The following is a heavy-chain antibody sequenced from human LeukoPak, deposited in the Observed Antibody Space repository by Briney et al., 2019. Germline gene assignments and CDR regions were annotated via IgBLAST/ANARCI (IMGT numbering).Heavy chain of an antibody. J-gene: IGHJ5*02. CDR2: IYHSGST. V-gene: IGHV4-30-2*01. Sequence: SETLSLTCAVSGGSISSGGYSWSWIRQPPGKGLEWIGYIYHSGSTYYNPSLKSRVTISVDRSKNQFSLKLSSVTAADTAVYYCAKDAPGVSGWFDPWGQGTLVTVSS. D-gene: IGHD1-26*01. CDR3: AKDAPGVSGWFDP. CDR1: GGSISSGGYS.